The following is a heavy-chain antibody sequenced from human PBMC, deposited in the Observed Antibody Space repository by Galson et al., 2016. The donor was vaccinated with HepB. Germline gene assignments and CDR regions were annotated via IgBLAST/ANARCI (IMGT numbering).Heavy chain of an antibody. D-gene: IGHD6-19*01. CDR3: ARGSGWLLDR. CDR2: VYWDDDK. J-gene: IGHJ5*02. V-gene: IGHV2-5*02. CDR1: GFSLTTYGVG. Sequence: PALVKPTQTLTLTCTFSGFSLTTYGVGVGWIRQPPGRALEWLAVVYWDDDKRFSTSLKSRLTITKDTSKNQVVLTMTNMDPVDTGTYYCARGSGWLLDRWGQGTLVTVSS.